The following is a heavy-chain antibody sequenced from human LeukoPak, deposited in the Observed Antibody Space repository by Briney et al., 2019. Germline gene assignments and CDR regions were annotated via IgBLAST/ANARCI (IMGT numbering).Heavy chain of an antibody. CDR3: ARQARPSFGVVTIHATYDAFDI. V-gene: IGHV5-51*01. J-gene: IGHJ3*02. Sequence: GESLKISCKGSGYSFTSYWIGWVRQMPGKGLEWMGIIYPGDSDTRYSPSFQGQVTISADKSISTAYLQWSSLKASDTAMYYCARQARPSFGVVTIHATYDAFDIWGQGTMVTVSS. D-gene: IGHD3-3*01. CDR1: GYSFTSYW. CDR2: IYPGDSDT.